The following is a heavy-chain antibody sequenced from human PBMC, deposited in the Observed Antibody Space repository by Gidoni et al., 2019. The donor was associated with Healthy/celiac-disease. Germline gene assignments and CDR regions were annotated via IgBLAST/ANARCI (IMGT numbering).Heavy chain of an antibody. J-gene: IGHJ3*02. Sequence: EVQLVESGGGLVQPGGSLRLSCAAYGFTFSSYSMNWVRQAPGKGLGWVSYISSSSSTIYYADSVKGRFTISRDNAKNSLYLQMNSLRDEDTAVYYCARAPDYLIVGAFDIWGQGTMVTVSS. CDR1: GFTFSSYS. D-gene: IGHD1-26*01. CDR3: ARAPDYLIVGAFDI. CDR2: ISSSSSTI. V-gene: IGHV3-48*02.